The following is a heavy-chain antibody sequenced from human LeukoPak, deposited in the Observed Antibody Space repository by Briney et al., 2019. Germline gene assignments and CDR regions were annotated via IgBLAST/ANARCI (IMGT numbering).Heavy chain of an antibody. CDR2: IYHSGST. CDR3: ARVEAATTNPRFDF. V-gene: IGHV4-59*06. Sequence: PSETLSLTCTVSGDSINKNYWSWIRQPPGKGLEWIGYIYHSGSTYYNPSLRSRVTISLDTSKTQFSLRLSSVTAADTAVYYCARVEAATTNPRFDFWGQGTLVTVSS. D-gene: IGHD1-1*01. J-gene: IGHJ4*02. CDR1: GDSINKNY.